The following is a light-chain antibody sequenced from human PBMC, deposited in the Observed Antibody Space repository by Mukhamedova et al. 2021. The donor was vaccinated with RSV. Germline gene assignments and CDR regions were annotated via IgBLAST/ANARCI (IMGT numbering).Light chain of an antibody. CDR2: KAS. Sequence: WYQRRVHGKAPKLLISKASSLESGVPSRFSGSGSGTEFTLTISSLQPDDFATYYCQQYESHNTFGPGPKL. V-gene: IGKV1-5*03. J-gene: IGKJ2*01. CDR3: QQYESHNT.